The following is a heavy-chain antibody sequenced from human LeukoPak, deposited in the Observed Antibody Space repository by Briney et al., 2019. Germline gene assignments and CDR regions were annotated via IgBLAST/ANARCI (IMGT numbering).Heavy chain of an antibody. J-gene: IGHJ3*02. Sequence: GGSLRLSCAASGFTFSSYAMSWVRQAPGKGLEWVSAISGSGGSTYYADSVKGRFTISRGNSKNTLYLQMNSLRAEDTAAYYCATRIAVAGIRSAFDIWGQGTVVTVSS. V-gene: IGHV3-23*01. D-gene: IGHD6-19*01. CDR3: ATRIAVAGIRSAFDI. CDR2: ISGSGGST. CDR1: GFTFSSYA.